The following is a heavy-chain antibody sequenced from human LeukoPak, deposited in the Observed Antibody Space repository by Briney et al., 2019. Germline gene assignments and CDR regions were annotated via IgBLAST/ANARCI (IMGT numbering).Heavy chain of an antibody. J-gene: IGHJ3*02. CDR3: ARAPTIAARMWAFDI. V-gene: IGHV4-61*02. CDR1: GGSISSGSYY. D-gene: IGHD6-6*01. CDR2: IYTSGST. Sequence: SETLSLTCTVPGGSISSGSYYWSWIRQPAGKGLEWIGRIYTSGSTNYNPSLKSRLTKSVDTSKHQFSLKVSSVTAADTAVYYCARAPTIAARMWAFDIWGQGTMVTVSS.